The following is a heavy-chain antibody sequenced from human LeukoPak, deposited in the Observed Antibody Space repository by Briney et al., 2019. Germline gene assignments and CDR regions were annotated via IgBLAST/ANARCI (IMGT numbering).Heavy chain of an antibody. D-gene: IGHD2-8*02. V-gene: IGHV3-11*04. CDR3: ARDTGSVPWGTNWFDP. CDR2: ISSSGSTI. J-gene: IGHJ5*02. CDR1: GFTFSDYY. Sequence: GGSLRLSCAASGFTFSDYYMSWIRQAPGKGLEWVSYISSSGSTIYYADSVKGRFTISRDNAKNSLYLQMNSLRAEDTAVYYCARDTGSVPWGTNWFDPWGQGTLVTVSS.